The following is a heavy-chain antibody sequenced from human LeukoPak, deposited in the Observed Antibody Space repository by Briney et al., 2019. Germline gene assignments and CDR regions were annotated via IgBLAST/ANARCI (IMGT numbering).Heavy chain of an antibody. D-gene: IGHD3-22*01. Sequence: GGSLRLSCAASGFTFSSYAMSWVRQAPGKGLEWVSAISGSGGSTYYADSEKGRFTISRDNSKNTLDLQMSSLRDEDTAVYYCARDYLLYYYDSRGYGFWFDPWGQGSLVTVSS. J-gene: IGHJ5*02. CDR3: ARDYLLYYYDSRGYGFWFDP. CDR2: ISGSGGST. CDR1: GFTFSSYA. V-gene: IGHV3-23*01.